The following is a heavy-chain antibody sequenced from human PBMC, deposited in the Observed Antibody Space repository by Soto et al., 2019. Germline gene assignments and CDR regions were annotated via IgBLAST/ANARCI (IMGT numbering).Heavy chain of an antibody. CDR2: INSKTDGGTT. CDR1: GFTFSNAW. Sequence: EVQLVESGGGLVKPGGSLRLSCAASGFTFSNAWMNWVRQAPGKGLEWVGRINSKTDGGTTDYAAPVQGRFTISTDDSTNTLYLQMNSLKTEDAAVYYCTTDRGHGSLDHYPCYGTDVWGQGTTVTVSS. D-gene: IGHD3-16*02. J-gene: IGHJ6*02. V-gene: IGHV3-15*07. CDR3: TTDRGHGSLDHYPCYGTDV.